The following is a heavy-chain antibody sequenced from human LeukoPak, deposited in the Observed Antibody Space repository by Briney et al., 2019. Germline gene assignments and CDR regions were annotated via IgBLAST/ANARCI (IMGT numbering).Heavy chain of an antibody. V-gene: IGHV4-34*01. D-gene: IGHD3-3*01. Sequence: PSETLSLTCAVYGGSFSGYYWSWIRQPPGKGLEWIGEINHSGSTNYNPSLKSRVTISVDTSKNQFSLKLSSVTAADTAVYYCARHYNDFWSGGFDYWGQGTLVTVSS. J-gene: IGHJ4*02. CDR3: ARHYNDFWSGGFDY. CDR1: GGSFSGYY. CDR2: INHSGST.